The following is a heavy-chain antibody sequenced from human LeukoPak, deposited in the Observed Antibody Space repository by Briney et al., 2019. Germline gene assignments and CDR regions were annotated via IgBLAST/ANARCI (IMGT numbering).Heavy chain of an antibody. J-gene: IGHJ4*02. CDR3: ARHPYAVLDY. Sequence: PGGSLRLSCAASGFTFSTYAMHWVRQAPGKGLEWVANIKQDGSEKYYVDSVKGRFTISRDNAKNSLYLQMNSLRADDTAVYYCARHPYAVLDYWGQGTLVTVSS. CDR2: IKQDGSEK. CDR1: GFTFSTYA. V-gene: IGHV3-7*01. D-gene: IGHD4-17*01.